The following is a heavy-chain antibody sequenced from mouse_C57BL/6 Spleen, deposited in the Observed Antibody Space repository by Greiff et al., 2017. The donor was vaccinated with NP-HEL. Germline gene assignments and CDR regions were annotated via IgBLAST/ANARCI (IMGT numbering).Heavy chain of an antibody. CDR1: GFTFSGYG. V-gene: IGHV5-17*01. CDR3: ARPLDYYGSSYNYYAMDY. J-gene: IGHJ4*01. CDR2: ISSGSSTI. D-gene: IGHD1-1*01. Sequence: EVKLMESGGGLVKPGGSLKLSCAASGFTFSGYGMHWVRQAPEKGLEWVAYISSGSSTIYYADTVKGRFTISRDNAKNTRFLQMTSLRSEYTAMYYCARPLDYYGSSYNYYAMDYWGQGTSVTVSS.